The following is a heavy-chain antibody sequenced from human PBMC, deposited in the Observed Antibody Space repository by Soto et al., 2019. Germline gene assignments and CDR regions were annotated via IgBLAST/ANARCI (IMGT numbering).Heavy chain of an antibody. D-gene: IGHD3-3*01. CDR3: AKATSIRFLEWLFFGPGMDV. Sequence: HPGGSLRLSCAASGFTFSSYAMSWVRQAPGKGLEWVSAISGSGGSTYYADSVKGRFTISKDNSKNTLYLQMNSLRAEDTAVYYCAKATSIRFLEWLFFGPGMDVWGQGTTVTVSS. CDR1: GFTFSSYA. J-gene: IGHJ6*02. CDR2: ISGSGGST. V-gene: IGHV3-23*01.